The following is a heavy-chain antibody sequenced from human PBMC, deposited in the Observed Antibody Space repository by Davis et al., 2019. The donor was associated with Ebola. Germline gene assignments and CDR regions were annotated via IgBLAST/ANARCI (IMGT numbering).Heavy chain of an antibody. V-gene: IGHV3-23*01. CDR2: ISGSGGST. Sequence: GGSLRLSCAASGFTFSSYWMSWVRQAPGKGLEWVSAISGSGGSTYYADSVKGRFTISRDNAKNTLYLQMNSLQVEDTAIYYCARDFDRVREWGQGTLVTVSS. CDR3: ARDFDRVRE. J-gene: IGHJ4*02. D-gene: IGHD3-22*01. CDR1: GFTFSSYW.